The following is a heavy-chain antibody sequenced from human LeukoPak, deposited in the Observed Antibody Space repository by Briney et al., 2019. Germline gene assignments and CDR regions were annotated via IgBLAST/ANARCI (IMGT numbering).Heavy chain of an antibody. J-gene: IGHJ5*02. CDR1: GFTFNTYA. D-gene: IGHD5-24*01. V-gene: IGHV3-23*01. Sequence: GGSLRLSCAGTGSGFTFNTYAMVWVRQAPGKGLEWVSSISDSGDRTFYADSVRGRFTISRDHSKNTLYLQMNSLRAEAKAVYDCVIQIRETSVKHLSWGQGTLVTVSS. CDR2: ISDSGDRT. CDR3: VIQIRETSVKHLS.